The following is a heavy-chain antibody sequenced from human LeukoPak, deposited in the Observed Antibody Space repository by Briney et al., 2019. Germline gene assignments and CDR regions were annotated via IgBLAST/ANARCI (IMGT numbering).Heavy chain of an antibody. CDR3: ATTTVTTYFDY. J-gene: IGHJ4*02. D-gene: IGHD4-17*01. CDR2: ISSSSSTI. CDR1: GFTFSAYS. Sequence: PGGSLRLSCAASGFTFSAYSMNWVRQAPGKGLEWVSYISSSSSTIHYADSVKGRFTISRDNAKNSLYLQMHSLRAEDTAVYYCATTTVTTYFDYWGQGTLVTVSS. V-gene: IGHV3-48*04.